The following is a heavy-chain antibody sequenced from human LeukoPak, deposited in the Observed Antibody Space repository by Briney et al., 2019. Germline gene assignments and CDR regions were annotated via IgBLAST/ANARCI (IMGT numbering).Heavy chain of an antibody. V-gene: IGHV3-30*03. Sequence: GGSLRLSCAASGFTFSSYGMHWVRQAPGKGLEWVAVISYDGSNKYYADSVKGRFTISRDNSKNTLYLQMNSLRAEDTAVYYCARANDYGDRFDYWGQGTLVTVSS. D-gene: IGHD4-17*01. CDR1: GFTFSSYG. J-gene: IGHJ4*02. CDR2: ISYDGSNK. CDR3: ARANDYGDRFDY.